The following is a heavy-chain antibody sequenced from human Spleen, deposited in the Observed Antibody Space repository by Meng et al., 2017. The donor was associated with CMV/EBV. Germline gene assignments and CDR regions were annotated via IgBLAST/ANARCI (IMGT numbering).Heavy chain of an antibody. D-gene: IGHD2-8*01. CDR1: GFTFSSYS. J-gene: IGHJ4*02. CDR3: ARSFRRLGIVLMVYGDFDY. V-gene: IGHV3-21*01. CDR2: ISSSSSYI. Sequence: GESLKISCAASGFTFSSYSMNWVRQAPGKGLEWVSSISSSSSYIYYADSVKGRFTISRDNAKNSLYLQMNSLRAEDTAVYYCARSFRRLGIVLMVYGDFDYWGQGTLVTVSS.